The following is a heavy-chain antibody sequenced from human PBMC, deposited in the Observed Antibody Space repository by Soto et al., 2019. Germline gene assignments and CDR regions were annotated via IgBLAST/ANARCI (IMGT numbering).Heavy chain of an antibody. D-gene: IGHD6-19*01. CDR2: ISYDGSNK. V-gene: IGHV3-30*18. CDR1: VLTFSSYG. Sequence: PGGSLRLSCAASVLTFSSYGMHWVRQAPGKGLEWVAVISYDGSNKYYADSVKGRFTISRDNSKNTLYLQMNSLRAEDTAVYYCAKDELSGGIAVAGTKSHYYYYGMDVWGQGTTVTVSS. J-gene: IGHJ6*02. CDR3: AKDELSGGIAVAGTKSHYYYYGMDV.